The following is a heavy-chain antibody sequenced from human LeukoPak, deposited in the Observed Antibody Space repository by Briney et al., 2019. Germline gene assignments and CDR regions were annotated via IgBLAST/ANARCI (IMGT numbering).Heavy chain of an antibody. CDR1: GGSISSGGYY. D-gene: IGHD3-16*02. Sequence: PSETLSLTCTVSGGSISSGGYYWGWIRQPPRKGLEWIGSVSFSGTTYCNPSLNSRVTISVDTSKNQFSLKLSSVTAADTAVYYCASSRSVWGSYRSFDYWGQGTLVTVSS. CDR3: ASSRSVWGSYRSFDY. J-gene: IGHJ4*02. V-gene: IGHV4-39*07. CDR2: VSFSGTT.